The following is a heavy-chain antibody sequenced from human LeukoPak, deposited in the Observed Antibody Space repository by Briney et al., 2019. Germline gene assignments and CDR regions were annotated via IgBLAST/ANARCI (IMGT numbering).Heavy chain of an antibody. Sequence: GGSLRLSCAASGFTFSSYSMNWVRQAPGKGLEWVSSISSSSSTIYYADSVKGRFTISRDNAKNSLYLQMNSLRAEDTAVYYCASLWASSWVNDYWGQGTLVTVSS. D-gene: IGHD6-13*01. V-gene: IGHV3-48*01. J-gene: IGHJ4*02. CDR1: GFTFSSYS. CDR2: ISSSSSTI. CDR3: ASLWASSWVNDY.